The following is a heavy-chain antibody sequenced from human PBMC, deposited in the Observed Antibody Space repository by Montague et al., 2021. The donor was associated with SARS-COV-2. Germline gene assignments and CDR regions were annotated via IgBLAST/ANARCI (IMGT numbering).Heavy chain of an antibody. D-gene: IGHD6-25*01. CDR3: ARGIAAHGFYYYVMDV. CDR1: GGSISSYY. V-gene: IGHV4-59*01. Sequence: SETLSLTCTVSGGSISSYYWSWIRQSPGKGLEWIGFIYYSGSTNSNPSPKGQVTISVDTSKNQFSLKLSSVTAADTAGYFCARGIAAHGFYYYVMDVWGQGTTVTVSS. CDR2: IYYSGST. J-gene: IGHJ6*02.